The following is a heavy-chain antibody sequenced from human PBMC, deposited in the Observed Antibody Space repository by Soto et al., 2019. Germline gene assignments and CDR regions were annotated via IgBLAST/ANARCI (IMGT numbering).Heavy chain of an antibody. V-gene: IGHV4-59*08. CDR2: IYSGNT. J-gene: IGHJ4*02. CDR3: GRISSHGXYAY. Sequence: SETLSLTCTISGGSISGYYWTWIRQSPGKGLEYIGYIYSGNTNCNPSLNSRVTISVDTSKNQFSLKLSSVTAADTAVYYCGRISSHGXYAYWGQGTLVTVSS. D-gene: IGHD4-17*01. CDR1: GGSISGYY.